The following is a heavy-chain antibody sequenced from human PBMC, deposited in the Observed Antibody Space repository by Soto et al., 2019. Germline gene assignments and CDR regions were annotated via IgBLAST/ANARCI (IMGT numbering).Heavy chain of an antibody. V-gene: IGHV3-21*01. J-gene: IGHJ4*02. CDR3: AREHSGSYHFDY. Sequence: EVQLVESGGGLVQPGGSLRLSCAASGFTFSSYSMNWVRQAPGKGLEWVSSITSSSDYIYYADSLKGRFTISRDNAKNSLYLQMNSLRAEDTAVYYCAREHSGSYHFDYWGQGTLVTVSS. CDR1: GFTFSSYS. D-gene: IGHD1-26*01. CDR2: ITSSSDYI.